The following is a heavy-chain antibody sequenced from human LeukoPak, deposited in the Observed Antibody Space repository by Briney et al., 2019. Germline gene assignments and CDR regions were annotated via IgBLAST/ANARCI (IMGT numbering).Heavy chain of an antibody. J-gene: IGHJ4*02. V-gene: IGHV1-24*01. CDR3: GSIFGGGSFDY. Sequence: ASVKVSCKVSGYTLTELSMHWVRQAPGEGLEWMGGFDPEDFETIYAQKFQGRVTMTENTLTDTAYMELISLTSEDTAVYYCGSIFGGGSFDYWGQGTLVTVSS. D-gene: IGHD3-3*01. CDR2: FDPEDFET. CDR1: GYTLTELS.